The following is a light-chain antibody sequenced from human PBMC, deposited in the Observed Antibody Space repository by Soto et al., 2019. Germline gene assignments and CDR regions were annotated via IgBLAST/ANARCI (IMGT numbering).Light chain of an antibody. CDR1: QSVSSSY. V-gene: IGKV3-20*01. Sequence: IVLTQSPGTLSLSPGERATLSCRASQSVSSSYLAWYQQKPGQAPRLLICGASSRATGIPDRFSDSGSGTDFTLTISRLEPEDFAVYYCQQYGSSPLYTFGQGTKLEIK. CDR2: GAS. J-gene: IGKJ2*01. CDR3: QQYGSSPLYT.